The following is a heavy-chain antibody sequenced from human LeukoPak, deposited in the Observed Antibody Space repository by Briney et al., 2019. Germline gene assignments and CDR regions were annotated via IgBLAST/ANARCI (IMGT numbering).Heavy chain of an antibody. J-gene: IGHJ4*02. CDR2: ISSSSTYI. Sequence: GGSLRLSCAASGFAFSSYSMNWVRQAPGKGLEWVSSISSSSTYIYYADSVKGRFTISRDNAKNSLYLQMNSLRAEDTAIYYCTRVGYIDEGIDYWGQGTLVTVSS. CDR1: GFAFSSYS. CDR3: TRVGYIDEGIDY. D-gene: IGHD5-24*01. V-gene: IGHV3-21*06.